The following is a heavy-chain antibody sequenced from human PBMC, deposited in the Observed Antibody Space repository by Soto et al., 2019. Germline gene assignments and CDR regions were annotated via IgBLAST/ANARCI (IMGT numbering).Heavy chain of an antibody. D-gene: IGHD1-26*01. CDR1: NGSISGFY. V-gene: IGHV4-59*12. CDR3: ARLAVGIGNQLDS. Sequence: SETLSLTCSVSNGSISGFYWTWIRQPPGKILEWIGYIHYSGRTDYNPSLTSRATMSVDTSKNQFSLNLKSITAADTAVYYCARLAVGIGNQLDSWGRGTLVTVSS. J-gene: IGHJ4*02. CDR2: IHYSGRT.